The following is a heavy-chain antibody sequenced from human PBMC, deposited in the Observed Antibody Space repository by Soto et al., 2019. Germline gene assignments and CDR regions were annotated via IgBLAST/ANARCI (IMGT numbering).Heavy chain of an antibody. J-gene: IGHJ4*02. Sequence: PSQTLSLTWCLFLDSVSKNGATCNWSRQSPSRGLEWVGRAYYRSRWRYDYATSVRGRITINPDTSKNQFSLQLNSVTPEDTAVYYCARDPPDFNSGFDYWGQGTPVSVSS. CDR1: LDSVSKNGAT. D-gene: IGHD1-26*01. V-gene: IGHV6-1*01. CDR2: AYYRSRWRY. CDR3: ARDPPDFNSGFDY.